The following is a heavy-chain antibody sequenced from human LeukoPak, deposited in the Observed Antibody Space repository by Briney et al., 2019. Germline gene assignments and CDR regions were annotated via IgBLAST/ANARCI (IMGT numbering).Heavy chain of an antibody. CDR1: GFTFSSDS. V-gene: IGHV3-21*04. J-gene: IGHJ6*03. D-gene: IGHD2-15*01. CDR2: ISSSSSYI. Sequence: GGSLRLSCAASGFTFSSDSMNWVRQAPGEGLEWVSSISSSSSYIYYADSVKGRFTISRDNSKNTLYLQMNSLRAEDTAIYYCAKNGDRGAYCTGGTCYPYFYYYMDVWGKGTTVTI. CDR3: AKNGDRGAYCTGGTCYPYFYYYMDV.